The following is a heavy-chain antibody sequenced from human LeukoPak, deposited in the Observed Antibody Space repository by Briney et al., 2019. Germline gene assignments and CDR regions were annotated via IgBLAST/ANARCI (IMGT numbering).Heavy chain of an antibody. J-gene: IGHJ4*02. CDR1: GGSFSGYY. CDR3: ARRDYYDSSGFGN. V-gene: IGHV4-34*01. CDR2: INHSGST. D-gene: IGHD3-22*01. Sequence: SETLSLTCAVYGGSFSGYYWSWIRQPPGKGLEWIGEINHSGSTNYNPSLKSRVTISVDTSKNQFSLKLSSVTAADTAVYYCARRDYYDSSGFGNWGQGTLVTVPS.